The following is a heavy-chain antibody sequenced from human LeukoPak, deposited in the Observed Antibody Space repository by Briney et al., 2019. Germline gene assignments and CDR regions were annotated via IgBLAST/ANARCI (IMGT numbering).Heavy chain of an antibody. Sequence: SVKVSXKASGDTFSNYGLSWVRQAPGQGLEWIGRIMPISGIANYAQKFQDRVTINTDESTSTVYMELNSLRSEDTAVYYCARDLYYYDSGGPDYWGQGTLVSVSS. D-gene: IGHD3-22*01. CDR1: GDTFSNYG. V-gene: IGHV1-69*05. CDR3: ARDLYYYDSGGPDY. J-gene: IGHJ4*02. CDR2: IMPISGIA.